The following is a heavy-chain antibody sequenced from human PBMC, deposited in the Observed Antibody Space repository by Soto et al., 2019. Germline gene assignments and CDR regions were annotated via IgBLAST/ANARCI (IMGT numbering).Heavy chain of an antibody. J-gene: IGHJ4*02. D-gene: IGHD4-17*01. CDR1: GYIFTSYG. V-gene: IGHV1-18*01. CDR2: ISAHNGNT. Sequence: QAHLVQSGPEVKKPGASVKVSCKGSGYIFTSYGIAGVRQAPGQGLEWMGWISAHNGNTEYAQTFQGRVTVNRDTSTSTAYLEIRSHRSDATALYYLARGRYGDYWGQGALVTVSS. CDR3: ARGRYGDY.